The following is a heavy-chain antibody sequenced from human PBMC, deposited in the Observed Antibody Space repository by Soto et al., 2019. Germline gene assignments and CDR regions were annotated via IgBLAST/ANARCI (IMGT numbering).Heavy chain of an antibody. V-gene: IGHV4-4*02. CDR3: ARGLRTLSPLDY. Sequence: QVQLQESGPGLVKPSGTLSLTCAVSGGSISSTNWWSWVRQPPGKGLEWIGEIYHSGSTNYNPSLTSRATISVDKSKNQFSLKLSSVTAADTAVYYCARGLRTLSPLDYWGQGTLVTVSS. D-gene: IGHD3-16*02. CDR2: IYHSGST. CDR1: GGSISSTNW. J-gene: IGHJ4*02.